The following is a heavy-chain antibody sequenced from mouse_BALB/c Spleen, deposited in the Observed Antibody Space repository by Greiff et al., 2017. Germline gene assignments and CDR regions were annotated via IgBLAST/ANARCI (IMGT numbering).Heavy chain of an antibody. V-gene: IGHV14-1*02. Sequence: VQLQQSGAELVRPGALVKLSCKASGFNIKDYYMHWVKQRPEQGLEWIGWIDPENGNTIYDPKFQGKASITADTSSNTAYLQLSSLTSEDTAVYYCARVYDGYYFWFAYWGQGTLVTVSA. J-gene: IGHJ3*01. CDR3: ARVYDGYYFWFAY. CDR1: GFNIKDYY. D-gene: IGHD2-3*01. CDR2: IDPENGNT.